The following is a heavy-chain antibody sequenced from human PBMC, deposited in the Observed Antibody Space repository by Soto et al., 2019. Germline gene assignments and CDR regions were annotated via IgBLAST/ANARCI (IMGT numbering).Heavy chain of an antibody. D-gene: IGHD2-2*01. CDR1: GGPFSNYY. CDR2: IDHSGSN. CDR3: ARVGHCTSTSCYLMDV. J-gene: IGHJ6*02. Sequence: SETLSLPCAVYGGPFSNYYWNWVRPPPGKGLEWIGEIDHSGSNTCNPSLKSRLTLSIDTSKNQFSLKLSSVTAADTAVYYCARVGHCTSTSCYLMDVWGQGTTVTVSS. V-gene: IGHV4-34*01.